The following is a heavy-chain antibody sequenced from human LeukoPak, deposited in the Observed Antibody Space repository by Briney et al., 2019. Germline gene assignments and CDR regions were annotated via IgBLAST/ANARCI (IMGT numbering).Heavy chain of an antibody. CDR2: IISIFGTA. D-gene: IGHD6-19*01. CDR3: ARGNWDSSGWYYDY. J-gene: IGHJ4*02. V-gene: IGHV1-69*05. CDR1: GGTFSSYA. Sequence: KVSCKASGGTFSSYAISWVRQAPGQGLEWMGRIISIFGTANYAQKFQGRVTITTDESTNTAYMELSSLRSEDTAVYYCARGNWDSSGWYYDYWGQATLVTVAS.